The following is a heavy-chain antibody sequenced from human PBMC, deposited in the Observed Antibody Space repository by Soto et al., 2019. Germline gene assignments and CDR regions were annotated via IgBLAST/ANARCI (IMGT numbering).Heavy chain of an antibody. CDR2: ISAYNGNT. D-gene: IGHD2-2*01. CDR3: ARDFTQQIVVLPADMKPWRWFDP. J-gene: IGHJ5*02. V-gene: IGHV1-18*04. CDR1: GYTFTSYG. Sequence: ASVKVSCKASGYTFTSYGISWVRQAPGQGLEWMGWISAYNGNTNYAQKLQGRVTMTTDTSTSTAYMELRSLRSDDTAVYYCARDFTQQIVVLPADMKPWRWFDPWGQGTLVTVSS.